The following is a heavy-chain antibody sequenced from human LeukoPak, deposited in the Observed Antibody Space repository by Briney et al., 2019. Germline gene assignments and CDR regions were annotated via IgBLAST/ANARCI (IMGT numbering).Heavy chain of an antibody. J-gene: IGHJ4*02. V-gene: IGHV1-18*01. CDR2: ISAYNGNT. Sequence: ASVTVSCKASGYTFTSYGISWVRQAPGQGLEWMGWISAYNGNTNYAQKLQGRVTMTTDTSTSTAYMELRSLRSDDTAVYYCARVRAYYYDSSGYPDYWGQGTLVTVSS. CDR1: GYTFTSYG. D-gene: IGHD3-22*01. CDR3: ARVRAYYYDSSGYPDY.